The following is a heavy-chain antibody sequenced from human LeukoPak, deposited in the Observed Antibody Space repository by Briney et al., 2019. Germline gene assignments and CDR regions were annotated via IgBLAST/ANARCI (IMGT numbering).Heavy chain of an antibody. V-gene: IGHV3-20*04. CDR3: AREQYQLLYGYYYMDV. CDR1: GFTFDDYG. D-gene: IGHD2-2*02. J-gene: IGHJ6*03. CDR2: INWNGGST. Sequence: PGGSLRLSCAASGFTFDDYGMRWVRQAPGKGLEGVSGINWNGGSTVYADSVKRRFTISRDNAKNSLYLQMNSLRAGDTALYYCAREQYQLLYGYYYMDVWGKGTTVTVSS.